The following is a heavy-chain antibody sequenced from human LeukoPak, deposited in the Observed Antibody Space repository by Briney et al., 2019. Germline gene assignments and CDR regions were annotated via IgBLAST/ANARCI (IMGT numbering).Heavy chain of an antibody. D-gene: IGHD3-9*01. V-gene: IGHV1-2*04. CDR1: GYTFTGYD. Sequence: ASVKGSCKASGYTFTGYDMHWVGQAPGQGLGWIGWIKPNRGGTKYAPKFQGWVTMTRDTSISTAYMELSRLRSDDTAVYYCARESSPPYYDILTGYYGNPDAFDIWGQGTMVTVSS. J-gene: IGHJ3*02. CDR3: ARESSPPYYDILTGYYGNPDAFDI. CDR2: IKPNRGGT.